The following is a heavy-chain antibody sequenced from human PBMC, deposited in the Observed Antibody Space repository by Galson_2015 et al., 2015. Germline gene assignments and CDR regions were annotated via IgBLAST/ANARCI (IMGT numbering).Heavy chain of an antibody. CDR3: ARHRRRDYGDYPYYYYGMDV. CDR2: IYYSGST. CDR1: GGSISSRSYY. D-gene: IGHD4-17*01. Sequence: ETLSLTCTVSGGSISSRSYYWGWIRQPPGEGLEWIGSIYYSGSTYYNPSLKSQVTISVDTSKNQFSLKLSSVTAADTAVYYCARHRRRDYGDYPYYYYGMDVWGQGTTVTVSS. J-gene: IGHJ6*02. V-gene: IGHV4-39*01.